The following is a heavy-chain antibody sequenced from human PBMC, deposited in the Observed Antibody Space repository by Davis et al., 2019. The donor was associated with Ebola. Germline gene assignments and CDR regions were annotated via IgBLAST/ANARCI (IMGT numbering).Heavy chain of an antibody. CDR3: ARERPGAAAGNYYYYYGMGV. D-gene: IGHD6-13*01. V-gene: IGHV4-34*01. CDR2: INHSGST. J-gene: IGHJ6*02. CDR1: GGSFSGYY. Sequence: MPGGSLRLSCAVYGGSFSGYYWSWIRQPPGKGLEWIGEINHSGSTNYNPSLKSRVTISVDTSKNQFSLKLSSVTAADTAVYYCARERPGAAAGNYYYYYGMGVWGQGTTVTVSS.